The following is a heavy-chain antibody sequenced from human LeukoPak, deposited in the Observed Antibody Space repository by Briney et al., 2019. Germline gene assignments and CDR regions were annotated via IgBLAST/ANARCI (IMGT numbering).Heavy chain of an antibody. Sequence: SVKVSCKASGGTFSSYAISWVRQAPGQGLEWMGGIIPIFGTANYAQKFQGRVTITADESTSTAYMELSSLRSEDTAVYYCARMFEGRGQLVLGDYWGQGTLVTVSS. CDR1: GGTFSSYA. D-gene: IGHD6-13*01. J-gene: IGHJ4*02. V-gene: IGHV1-69*13. CDR2: IIPIFGTA. CDR3: ARMFEGRGQLVLGDY.